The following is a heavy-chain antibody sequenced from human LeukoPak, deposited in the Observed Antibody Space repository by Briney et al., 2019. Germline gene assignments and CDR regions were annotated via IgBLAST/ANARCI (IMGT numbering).Heavy chain of an antibody. Sequence: PGGSLRLSCAASGFTLSNYWMHWVRQAPGKGLVWVSRINSDGRTTNYADSVKGRFTISRDNAKNTVYLQMNSLRAEDTAQYYCHLLGTMVPQNTDYWGQGTLVTVSS. D-gene: IGHD4/OR15-4a*01. J-gene: IGHJ4*02. CDR1: GFTLSNYW. CDR2: INSDGRTT. V-gene: IGHV3-74*01. CDR3: HLLGTMVPQNTDY.